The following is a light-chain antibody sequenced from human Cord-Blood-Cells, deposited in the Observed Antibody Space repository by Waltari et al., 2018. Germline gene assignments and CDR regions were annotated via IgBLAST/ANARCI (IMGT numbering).Light chain of an antibody. CDR2: EAT. Sequence: ETTLTQSPALLSPTPADNDHIFCKASQDIDDDMNWYQQKPGEAAICIIQEATTLVPGISPRFSGSGYGTDFTLTINNIESEDAAYYFCRQHDNFPSYSFGQGTKLEIK. CDR3: RQHDNFPSYS. J-gene: IGKJ2*03. CDR1: QDIDDD. V-gene: IGKV5-2*01.